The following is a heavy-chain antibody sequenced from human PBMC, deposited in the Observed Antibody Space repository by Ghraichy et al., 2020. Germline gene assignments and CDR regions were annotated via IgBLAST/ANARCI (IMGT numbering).Heavy chain of an antibody. CDR2: TYYRSKWYN. Sequence: SQTLSLTCAISGDSVSSNSAAWNWIRQSPSRGLEWLGRTYYRSKWYNDYAVSVKSRITINPDTSKNQFSLQLNSVTPEDTAVYYCARGTYPDNSSLRTNPIDYWGQGTLVTVSS. CDR1: GDSVSSNSAA. V-gene: IGHV6-1*01. D-gene: IGHD6-6*01. CDR3: ARGTYPDNSSLRTNPIDY. J-gene: IGHJ4*02.